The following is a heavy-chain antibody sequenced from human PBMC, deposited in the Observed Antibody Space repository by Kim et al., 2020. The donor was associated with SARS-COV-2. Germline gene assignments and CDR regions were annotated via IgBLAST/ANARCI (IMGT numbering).Heavy chain of an antibody. V-gene: IGHV1-24*01. J-gene: IGHJ4*02. D-gene: IGHD6-19*01. CDR3: AIIEIAVAGTPLDY. Sequence: AHKFQGRVTMAEDTSTDTAYMELSSLRSKDTAVYYCAIIEIAVAGTPLDYWGQGTLVTVSS.